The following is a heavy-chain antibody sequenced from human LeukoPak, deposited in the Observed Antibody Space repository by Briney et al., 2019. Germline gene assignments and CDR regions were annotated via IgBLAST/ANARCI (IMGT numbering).Heavy chain of an antibody. D-gene: IGHD3-22*01. CDR2: IYYIGST. CDR3: ARGHSSGLDY. CDR1: GGSISSYY. Sequence: SETLSLTCTVSGGSISSYYWSWIRQPPGKGLEWIGYIYYIGSTNYNPSLKSRVTISVDTSKNQFSLKLSSVTAADTAVYYCARGHSSGLDYWGQGTLVTVSS. J-gene: IGHJ4*02. V-gene: IGHV4-59*01.